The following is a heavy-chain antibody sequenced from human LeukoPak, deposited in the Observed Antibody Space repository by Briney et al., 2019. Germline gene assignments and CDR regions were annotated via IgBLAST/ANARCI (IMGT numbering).Heavy chain of an antibody. CDR3: AKAGATMIVVDAFDI. Sequence: GGSLRLSCAASGFTFSSYGMHWVRQAPGKGLEWVAFIRYDGSNKYYADSVKGRFTISRDNSKNTLYLQMNSLRAEDTAVYYCAKAGATMIVVDAFDIWGQGTMVTVSS. J-gene: IGHJ3*02. V-gene: IGHV3-30*02. D-gene: IGHD3-22*01. CDR2: IRYDGSNK. CDR1: GFTFSSYG.